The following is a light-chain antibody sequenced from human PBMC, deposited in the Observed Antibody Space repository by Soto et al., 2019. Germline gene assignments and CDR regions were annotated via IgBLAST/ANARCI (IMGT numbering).Light chain of an antibody. Sequence: EMMLTQSPGTLSLSPGERATLSCRASQTVSSSYLAWYRQKPGQAPRLLIYGASSRATGIPDRFSGGGSGTDFTLTISRLEPEDFAVYYCQQRSNWPITFGQGTRLEIK. CDR3: QQRSNWPIT. CDR2: GAS. J-gene: IGKJ5*01. V-gene: IGKV3D-20*02. CDR1: QTVSSSY.